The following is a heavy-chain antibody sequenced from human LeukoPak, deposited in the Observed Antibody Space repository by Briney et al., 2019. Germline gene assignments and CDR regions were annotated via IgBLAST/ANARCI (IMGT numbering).Heavy chain of an antibody. Sequence: GGSLRLSCAASGFTFSSYGMNWVRQAPGKGLEWVSSVKGRFTISRDNAKNSLYLQMNSLRAEDTAVYYCARVPNWNSVNWFNPWGQGTLVTVSS. J-gene: IGHJ5*02. CDR3: ARVPNWNSVNWFNP. D-gene: IGHD1-7*01. CDR1: GFTFSSYG. V-gene: IGHV3-21*01.